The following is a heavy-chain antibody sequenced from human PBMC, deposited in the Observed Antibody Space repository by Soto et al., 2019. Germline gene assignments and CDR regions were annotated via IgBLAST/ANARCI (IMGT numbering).Heavy chain of an antibody. Sequence: GGSLRLSCAASGFTFSDYYMSWIRQAPGKGLEWVSYISSSGSTIYYADSVKGRFTISRDNAKNSLYLQMNSLRAEDTAVYYCAAANPYCSSTSCYLPGYMDVWGKGTTVTVSS. V-gene: IGHV3-11*01. CDR2: ISSSGSTI. J-gene: IGHJ6*03. CDR3: AAANPYCSSTSCYLPGYMDV. CDR1: GFTFSDYY. D-gene: IGHD2-2*01.